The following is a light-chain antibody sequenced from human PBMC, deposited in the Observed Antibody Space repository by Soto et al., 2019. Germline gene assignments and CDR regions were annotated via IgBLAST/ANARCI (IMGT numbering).Light chain of an antibody. CDR2: DVS. V-gene: IGLV2-14*01. Sequence: QSVLTQPASVSGSPGQSITISCTGTSSDVGGYNYVSWYQQHPGKAPKLMIYDVSNRPSGVSNRFSGSKSGNTASLTISGLQSEYEADYSCSSYTSSSTCVFRTGTKVTVL. J-gene: IGLJ1*01. CDR3: SSYTSSSTCV. CDR1: SSDVGGYNY.